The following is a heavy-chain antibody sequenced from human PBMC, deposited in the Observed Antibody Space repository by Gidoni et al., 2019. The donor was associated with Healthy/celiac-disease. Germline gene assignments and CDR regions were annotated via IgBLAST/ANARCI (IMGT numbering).Heavy chain of an antibody. Sequence: QVQLVESGGGVVQPGRSLRLSCAASGVTFCSYGMHWVRQAPGKGLEWVAVIWYDGSNKYYADSVKGRFTISRDNSKNTLYLQMNSLGAEDTAVYYCARELSGSYYGFDYWGQGTLVTVSS. D-gene: IGHD1-26*01. CDR2: IWYDGSNK. CDR3: ARELSGSYYGFDY. V-gene: IGHV3-33*01. J-gene: IGHJ4*02. CDR1: GVTFCSYG.